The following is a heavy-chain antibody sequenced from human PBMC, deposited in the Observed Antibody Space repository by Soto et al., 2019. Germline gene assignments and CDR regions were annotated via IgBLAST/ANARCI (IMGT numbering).Heavy chain of an antibody. CDR3: AYIRG. D-gene: IGHD3-3*02. CDR1: GFTFSALA. Sequence: VQLVESGGGLVQPGGSLKLSCAASGFTFSALAVDWVRQAPGKGLEWVGRIRRKSDNYATTYGESVKGRYTISRDDSKNTAYLQMNNLRTEDTAVYYCAYIRGWGQGTLVTVSS. V-gene: IGHV3-73*02. CDR2: IRRKSDNYAT. J-gene: IGHJ4*02.